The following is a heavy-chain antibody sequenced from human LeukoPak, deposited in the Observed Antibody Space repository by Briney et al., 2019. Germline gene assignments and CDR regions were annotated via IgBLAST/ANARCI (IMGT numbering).Heavy chain of an antibody. CDR3: AREDYSSSWYTYYFDY. J-gene: IGHJ4*02. D-gene: IGHD6-13*01. CDR2: MYHSGST. Sequence: SETLSLTCTVSGGSINTYYWSWIRQPPGKGLEWIGYMYHSGSTNYNPSLKSRVTISVDTSRNQVSLKLTSVTAADTAVYYCAREDYSSSWYTYYFDYWGQGTLVSVSS. V-gene: IGHV4-59*01. CDR1: GGSINTYY.